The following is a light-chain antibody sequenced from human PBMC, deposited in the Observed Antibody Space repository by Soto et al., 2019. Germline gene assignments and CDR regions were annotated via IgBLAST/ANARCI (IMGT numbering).Light chain of an antibody. CDR1: QSVSSSY. V-gene: IGKV3-20*01. CDR3: QQYVTSPRA. J-gene: IGKJ1*01. CDR2: GAT. Sequence: EIVLTQSPGTLSFSPGERATLSCRASQSVSSSYLAWYQQKPGQAPRLLIYGATSRAAVIPDSFSGSGSVTDVPLTICRLEPEHFPVYYCQQYVTSPRAFALGTHV.